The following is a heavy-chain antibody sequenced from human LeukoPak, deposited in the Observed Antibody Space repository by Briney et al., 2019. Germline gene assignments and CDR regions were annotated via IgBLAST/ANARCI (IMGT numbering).Heavy chain of an antibody. D-gene: IGHD6-13*01. J-gene: IGHJ4*02. CDR1: GFPFSSYD. Sequence: GGSLRLSCAASGFPFSSYDMHWVRQAPGKGLEWVAVISYDGSNKYYADSVKGRFTISRDNSKNMLYLQMNSLGAEDTAVYYRAREGSWYSRGYFDYWGQGTLVTVSS. CDR3: AREGSWYSRGYFDY. V-gene: IGHV3-30*01. CDR2: ISYDGSNK.